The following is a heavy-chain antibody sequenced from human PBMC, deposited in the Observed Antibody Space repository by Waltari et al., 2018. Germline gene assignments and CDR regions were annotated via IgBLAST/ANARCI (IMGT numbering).Heavy chain of an antibody. J-gene: IGHJ4*02. CDR2: IQKDGSEK. CDR1: GFTFTDYW. Sequence: EVHLVESGGGLVQPGGSLRLSCAASGFTFTDYWMSWVRQAPGKGQKWLANIQKDGSEKNYVDYVKGRFTISRDNAKDSVYLQMNSLRADDTAMYYCVRDHWGPDYWGQGTLVTVSS. V-gene: IGHV3-7*01. CDR3: VRDHWGPDY. D-gene: IGHD7-27*01.